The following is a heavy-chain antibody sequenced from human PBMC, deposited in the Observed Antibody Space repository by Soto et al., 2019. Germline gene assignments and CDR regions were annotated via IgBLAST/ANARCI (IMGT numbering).Heavy chain of an antibody. Sequence: GGSLRLSCAASGFTFDDYAMHWVRQAPGKGLEWVSGISWNSGSIGYADSVKGRFTISRDNAKNSLYLQMNSLRAEDPALFSVYKFLLPPASIAAAGPFDYWGQGTLVTVSS. V-gene: IGHV3-9*01. CDR3: YKFLLPPASIAAAGPFDY. CDR2: ISWNSGSI. D-gene: IGHD6-13*01. J-gene: IGHJ4*02. CDR1: GFTFDDYA.